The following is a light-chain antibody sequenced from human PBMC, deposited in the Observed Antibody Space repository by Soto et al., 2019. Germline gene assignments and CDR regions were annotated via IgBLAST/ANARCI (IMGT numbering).Light chain of an antibody. CDR3: ATWDDSLNGYV. CDR2: TNN. Sequence: QTVVTQPPSASGTPGQRVTISCSGSTSNIGSNPVNWYQQLPGTAPKLLIYTNNQRPSGVPDRFSGSKSGTSASLAISGLQSGDEADYYCATWDDSLNGYVFGTGTKVTVL. J-gene: IGLJ1*01. V-gene: IGLV1-44*01. CDR1: TSNIGSNP.